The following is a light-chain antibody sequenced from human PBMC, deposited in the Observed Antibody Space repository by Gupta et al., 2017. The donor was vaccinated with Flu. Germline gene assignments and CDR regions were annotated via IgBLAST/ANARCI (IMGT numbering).Light chain of an antibody. CDR3: QVWDRLSDLVV. V-gene: IGLV3-21*02. J-gene: IGLJ2*01. CDR2: EDN. Sequence: SYVLTQPPSVSVAPGQTARITCGGDNIGIKSVHWYQQKPGQVPVLVVYEDNDRPSGIPERFSGSNSGNTATLTISRVEAGDEADYYCQVWDRLSDLVVFGGGTKLTVL. CDR1: NIGIKS.